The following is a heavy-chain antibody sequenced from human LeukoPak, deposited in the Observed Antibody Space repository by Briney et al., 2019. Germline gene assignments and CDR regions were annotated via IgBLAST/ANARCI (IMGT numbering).Heavy chain of an antibody. V-gene: IGHV3-33*01. CDR2: TWSNGRDK. CDR1: GFTLSYYG. CDR3: ARYDDTSSNYSRFHY. D-gene: IGHD4/OR15-4a*01. Sequence: GGSLRLSCAASGFTLSYYGIHWVRQAPGKGLEWMTVTWSNGRDKYYADSAKGRFTISRDNSKNTVYLDMNSLRAEDTAVYYCARYDDTSSNYSRFHYWGQGTLVTVSS. J-gene: IGHJ4*02.